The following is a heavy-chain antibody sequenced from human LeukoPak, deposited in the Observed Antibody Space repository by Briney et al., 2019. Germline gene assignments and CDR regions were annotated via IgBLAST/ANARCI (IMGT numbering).Heavy chain of an antibody. J-gene: IGHJ4*02. CDR3: AKEGSGWYFIFDY. Sequence: GRSLRLSCAASGFTFDDYAMHWVRQAPGKGLEWVSGISWNSGSIGYADSVKGRFTISRDNAKNSLYLQMNSLRAEDTALYYCAKEGSGWYFIFDYWGQGTLVTVSS. D-gene: IGHD6-19*01. CDR2: ISWNSGSI. CDR1: GFTFDDYA. V-gene: IGHV3-9*01.